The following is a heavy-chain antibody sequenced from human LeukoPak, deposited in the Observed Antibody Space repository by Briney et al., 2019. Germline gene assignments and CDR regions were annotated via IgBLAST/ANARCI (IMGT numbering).Heavy chain of an antibody. CDR2: IITNFGTT. Sequence: SVKVSCKASGGTFSNYAISWVRQAPGQGLEWMGGIITNFGTTNYAQKYQGRVTITADESTSTVYMELSSLRSEDTAVYYCARPRTYYDFWRGYPPFDYWGQGTLATVSS. V-gene: IGHV1-69*13. CDR1: GGTFSNYA. CDR3: ARPRTYYDFWRGYPPFDY. D-gene: IGHD3-3*01. J-gene: IGHJ4*02.